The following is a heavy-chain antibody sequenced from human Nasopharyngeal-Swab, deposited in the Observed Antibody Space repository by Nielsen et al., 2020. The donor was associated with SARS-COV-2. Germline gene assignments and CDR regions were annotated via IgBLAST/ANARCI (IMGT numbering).Heavy chain of an antibody. CDR1: GGSISSYY. D-gene: IGHD3-22*01. V-gene: IGHV4-59*01. CDR3: ATSDGGSGYS. Sequence: ESLKISCTVSGGSISSYYWSWIRQPPGKGLEWIGYIYYSGSTSFNPSLKSRVTISVDTSKNQFSLKLSSVTAADTAVYYCATSDGGSGYSWGQGTLVTVSS. J-gene: IGHJ4*02. CDR2: IYYSGST.